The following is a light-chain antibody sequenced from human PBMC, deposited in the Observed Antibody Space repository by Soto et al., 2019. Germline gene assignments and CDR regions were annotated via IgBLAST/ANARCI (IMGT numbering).Light chain of an antibody. J-gene: IGKJ5*01. CDR3: QQYGSSPPIT. CDR1: QSVSSSY. V-gene: IGKV3-20*01. CDR2: GAS. Sequence: EIVLTHSPGTLSLSPCEGAALSCSASQSVSSSYLAWYQQKPGQAPRLLIYGASSRATGIPDRFSGSGSGTDFTLTISGLEPEDFAVYYCQQYGSSPPITFGQGTRLEIK.